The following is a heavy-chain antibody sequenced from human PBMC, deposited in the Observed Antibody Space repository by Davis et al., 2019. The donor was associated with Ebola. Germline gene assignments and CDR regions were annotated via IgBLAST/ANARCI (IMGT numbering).Heavy chain of an antibody. D-gene: IGHD6-13*01. CDR3: ARAGFGSTWFDC. CDR2: IGAAGDT. Sequence: PGGSLRLSCAASGFTFRSYDMHWVRQATGKGLEWVSAIGAAGDTYYPVSVKGRFTISRENAKNSLYLQINSLRAEDTAVYYCARAGFGSTWFDCWGQGILVTVSS. V-gene: IGHV3-13*01. CDR1: GFTFRSYD. J-gene: IGHJ5*01.